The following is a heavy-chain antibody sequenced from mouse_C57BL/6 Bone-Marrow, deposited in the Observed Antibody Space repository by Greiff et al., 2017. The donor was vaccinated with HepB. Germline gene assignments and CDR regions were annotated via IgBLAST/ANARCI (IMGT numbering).Heavy chain of an antibody. Sequence: EVQLVESGGGLVQPKGSLKLSCAASGFSFNTYAMNWVRQAPGKGLEWVARIRSKSNNYATYYADSVKDRFTISRDDSESMLYLQMNNLKTEDTAMYYCVRQDYGSSYRWYFDVWGTGTTVTVSS. CDR2: IRSKSNNYAT. CDR1: GFSFNTYA. D-gene: IGHD1-1*01. CDR3: VRQDYGSSYRWYFDV. V-gene: IGHV10-1*01. J-gene: IGHJ1*03.